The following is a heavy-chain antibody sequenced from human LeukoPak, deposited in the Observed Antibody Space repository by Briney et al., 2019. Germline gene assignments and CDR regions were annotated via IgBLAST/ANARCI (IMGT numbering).Heavy chain of an antibody. D-gene: IGHD3-16*02. CDR3: AKLSGYTVYYYFMDV. V-gene: IGHV3-23*01. CDR1: RFTFSSYA. Sequence: GRSLRLSCADARFTFSSYAMSWVRQAAGKGLEWVSGISGSGGFTYYADSVKGRFTISRDNSKNTLYLLMNSLRAEDTALYYCAKLSGYTVYYYFMDVWGKGTTVTVSS. J-gene: IGHJ6*03. CDR2: ISGSGGFT.